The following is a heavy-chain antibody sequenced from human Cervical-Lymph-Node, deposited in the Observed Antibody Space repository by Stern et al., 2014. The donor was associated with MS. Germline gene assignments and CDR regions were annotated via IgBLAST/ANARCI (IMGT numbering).Heavy chain of an antibody. CDR3: VKVSGYPRRNVMDV. V-gene: IGHV3-33*03. D-gene: IGHD5-12*01. J-gene: IGHJ6*02. CDR1: GFTFKNYG. CDR2: IWDDGTNK. Sequence: VQLVQSGGGVVQPGRSLRLSCEGSGFTFKNYGLHWVRPAPGKGLEWVAVIWDDGTNKYYAESVKGRFTISRDNSKNALYLQMNSLRVEDTAVYFCVKVSGYPRRNVMDVWGQGTTVTVSS.